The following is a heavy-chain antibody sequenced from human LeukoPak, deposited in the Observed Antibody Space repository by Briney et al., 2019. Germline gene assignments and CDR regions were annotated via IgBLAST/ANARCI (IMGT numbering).Heavy chain of an antibody. V-gene: IGHV1-8*01. CDR3: ARVPPESTAWDS. J-gene: IGHJ4*02. CDR1: GYNFSNYD. Sequence: ASVKVSCKASGYNFSNYDINWVRQATGQGLEWMGWMNPNSGNTGYAQKFQGRVTMTRNSSINTAYLEVSSLRSEDTAVYYCARVPPESTAWDSWGQGTLVTVSS. CDR2: MNPNSGNT. D-gene: IGHD1-14*01.